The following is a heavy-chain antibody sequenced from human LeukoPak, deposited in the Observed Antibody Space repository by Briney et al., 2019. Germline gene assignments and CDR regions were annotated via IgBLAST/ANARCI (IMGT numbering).Heavy chain of an antibody. Sequence: GGSLRLSCAAPGFTFSSYSMNWVRQAPGKGLEWVSSISSSSSYIYYADSVKGRFTISRDNAKNSLYLQMNSLRAEDTAVYYCARGGVRYFDWLLYYFDYWGQGTLVTVSS. V-gene: IGHV3-21*01. J-gene: IGHJ4*02. CDR2: ISSSSSYI. D-gene: IGHD3-9*01. CDR3: ARGGVRYFDWLLYYFDY. CDR1: GFTFSSYS.